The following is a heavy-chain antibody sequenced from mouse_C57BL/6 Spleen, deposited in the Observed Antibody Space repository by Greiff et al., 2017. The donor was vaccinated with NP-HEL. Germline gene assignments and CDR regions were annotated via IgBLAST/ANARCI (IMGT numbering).Heavy chain of an antibody. D-gene: IGHD2-4*01. CDR1: GFTFTDYY. V-gene: IGHV7-3*01. CDR3: ARYDYDGGFAY. CDR2: IRNKANGYTT. Sequence: EVMLVESGGGLVQPGGSLSLSCAASGFTFTDYYMSWVRQPPGKALEWLGFIRNKANGYTTAYSASVKGRFTISRDNSQSILYLQMNALRAEDSATYYCARYDYDGGFAYWGQGTLVTVSA. J-gene: IGHJ3*01.